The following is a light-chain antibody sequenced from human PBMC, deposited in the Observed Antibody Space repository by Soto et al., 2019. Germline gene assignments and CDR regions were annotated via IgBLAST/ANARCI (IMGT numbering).Light chain of an antibody. CDR1: QSISSW. CDR3: QQGYSTPIT. CDR2: DAS. V-gene: IGKV1-5*01. Sequence: DIQMTHSPSGIRRSXCAGATITXXASQSISSWLAWYQQKPGKAPKLLIYDASTLQSGVPSRYSGSGSGTDFTLTISSLQPEDFATYYCQQGYSTPITFGQGTRLEIK. J-gene: IGKJ5*01.